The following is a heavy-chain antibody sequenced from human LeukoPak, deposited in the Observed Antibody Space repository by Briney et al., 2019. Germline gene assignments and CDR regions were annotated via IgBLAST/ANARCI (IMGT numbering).Heavy chain of an antibody. J-gene: IGHJ4*02. V-gene: IGHV4-59*01. CDR3: ARLQGQWLLHDY. D-gene: IGHD6-19*01. CDR2: IYYSGNT. CDR1: GGSFSGYY. Sequence: SETLSLTCAVYGGSFSGYYWSWIRQPPGKGLEWIGYIYYSGNTNYNPSLKSRVTIPVDTSRNQFSLKVTSVTAADTAVYYCARLQGQWLLHDYWGQGTLVTVSS.